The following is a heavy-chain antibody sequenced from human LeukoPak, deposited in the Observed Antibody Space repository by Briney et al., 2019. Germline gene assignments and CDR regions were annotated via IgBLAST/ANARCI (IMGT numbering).Heavy chain of an antibody. CDR1: GYSFSTYW. CDR2: IYPDDSDS. CDR3: ARWNAFDI. J-gene: IGHJ3*02. V-gene: IGHV5-51*01. Sequence: AGESLKISCKGSGYSFSTYWIGWVRQMPGKGLEWMGIIYPDDSDSRYNPSFQGQVTMSADKSISTAYLQWSSLKASDTAMYYCARWNAFDIWGQGTMVTVSS. D-gene: IGHD5-12*01.